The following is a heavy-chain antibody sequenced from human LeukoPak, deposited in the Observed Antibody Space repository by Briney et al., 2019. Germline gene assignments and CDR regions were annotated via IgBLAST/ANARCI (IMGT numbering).Heavy chain of an antibody. D-gene: IGHD6-19*01. Sequence: SPTLSLTCAISGDSFSSNSAAWNWLRQSPSRGLKWLGRTYYRSKWYNDYAVSVKSRITINPDTSKNQFSLQLNSVTPEDTAVYYCARGMAVAGNYYYYYGMDVWGQGTTVTVSS. CDR2: TYYRSKWYN. CDR3: ARGMAVAGNYYYYYGMDV. J-gene: IGHJ6*02. V-gene: IGHV6-1*01. CDR1: GDSFSSNSAA.